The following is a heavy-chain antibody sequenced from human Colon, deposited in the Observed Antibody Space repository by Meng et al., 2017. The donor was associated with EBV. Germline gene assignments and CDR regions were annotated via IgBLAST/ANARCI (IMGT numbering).Heavy chain of an antibody. CDR2: IYHGGTT. Sequence: QGSDSGLVQPPKSLSRPCAVPGDSISSGDYSWSWIRQPPGQGLEWIGYIYHGGTTYNTSLKSRVTISVDNSKNQFSLRLTSVTAADTAVYYCARGPYCGGDCYWFDPWGQGTLVTVSS. D-gene: IGHD2-21*02. CDR1: GDSISSGDYS. V-gene: IGHV4-30-2*01. J-gene: IGHJ5*02. CDR3: ARGPYCGGDCYWFDP.